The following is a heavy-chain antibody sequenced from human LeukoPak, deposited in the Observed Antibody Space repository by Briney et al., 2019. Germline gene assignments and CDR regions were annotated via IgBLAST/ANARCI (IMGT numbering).Heavy chain of an antibody. CDR3: ASNIAVGA. CDR1: GFTFSSYA. V-gene: IGHV3-30*04. J-gene: IGHJ4*02. Sequence: GRSLRLSCAASGFTFSSYAMHWVRQAPGKGLEWVAVISYDGSNKYYADSVKGRFTISRDNSKNTLYLQMNSLRAEDTAVYYCASNIAVGAWGQGTLVTVSS. D-gene: IGHD6-19*01. CDR2: ISYDGSNK.